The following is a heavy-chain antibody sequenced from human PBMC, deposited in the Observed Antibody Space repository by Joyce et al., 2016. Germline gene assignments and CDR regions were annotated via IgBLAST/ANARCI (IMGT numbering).Heavy chain of an antibody. Sequence: QVQLQQWGAGLLKPSETLSLTSAVYGGSFIGYYWTWIRQPPGKGLEWIGEINHSGSTNYNPSLRSRVIISVDTSKNQFSLRLSSVTAADTAVYYCARSGVKQAYYYYGLDVWGQGTTVTVSS. D-gene: IGHD1-26*01. CDR3: ARSGVKQAYYYYGLDV. CDR2: INHSGST. CDR1: GGSFIGYY. J-gene: IGHJ6*02. V-gene: IGHV4-34*01.